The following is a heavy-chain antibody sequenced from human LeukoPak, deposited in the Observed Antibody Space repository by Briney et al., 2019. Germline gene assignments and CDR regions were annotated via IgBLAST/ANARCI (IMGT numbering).Heavy chain of an antibody. J-gene: IGHJ5*02. CDR1: GGSISSYY. D-gene: IGHD2-15*01. CDR2: IYYSGST. CDR3: ARQWGRYCSGGSCYSDWFDP. Sequence: SETLSLTCTVSGGSISSYYWSWIRQPPAKGLEWIGYIYYSGSTNYNPSLKSRVTISVDTSKNQFSLKLSSVTAADTAVYYCARQWGRYCSGGSCYSDWFDPWGQGTLVTVSS. V-gene: IGHV4-59*08.